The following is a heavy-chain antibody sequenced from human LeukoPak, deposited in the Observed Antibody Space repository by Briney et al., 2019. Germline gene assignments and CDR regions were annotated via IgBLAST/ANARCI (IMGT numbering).Heavy chain of an antibody. CDR3: ARDSSSWPYYFDY. J-gene: IGHJ4*02. V-gene: IGHV3-48*03. CDR1: GFTFSSYE. Sequence: HTGGSLRLSCAASGFTFSSYEMNWVRQAPGKGLEWVSYISSSGSTIYCADSVKGRFTISRDNAKNSLYLQMNSLRAEDTAVYYCARDSSSWPYYFDYWGQGTLVTVSS. D-gene: IGHD6-13*01. CDR2: ISSSGSTI.